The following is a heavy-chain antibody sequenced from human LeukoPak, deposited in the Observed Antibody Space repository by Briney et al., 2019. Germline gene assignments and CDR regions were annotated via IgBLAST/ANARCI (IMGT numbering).Heavy chain of an antibody. CDR1: GFAFHNYA. D-gene: IGHD6-13*01. CDR3: AKEGYESGWSHFDY. Sequence: PGRSLRLSCVGSGFAFHNYAMHWVRRPPGKGLEWVSAINWNSDTKAYADSVKGRFTISRDNAKNSLYLQMNSLRVDDTALYYCAKEGYESGWSHFDYWGQGILLTVSS. CDR2: INWNSDTK. V-gene: IGHV3-9*01. J-gene: IGHJ4*02.